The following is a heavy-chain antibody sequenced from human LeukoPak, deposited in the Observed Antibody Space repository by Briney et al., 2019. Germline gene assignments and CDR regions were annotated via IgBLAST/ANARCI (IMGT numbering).Heavy chain of an antibody. V-gene: IGHV3-7*01. CDR2: IKQDGSEK. Sequence: GGSLRLSCSASKFTFTVYWMTWVRQAPGKGLEWVANIKQDGSEKYYVDSVKGRFTISRDNANNSLSPQMDSLRVEDTAVYYCARGRTMDVWGQGTTVTVSS. CDR1: KFTFTVYW. J-gene: IGHJ6*02. CDR3: ARGRTMDV.